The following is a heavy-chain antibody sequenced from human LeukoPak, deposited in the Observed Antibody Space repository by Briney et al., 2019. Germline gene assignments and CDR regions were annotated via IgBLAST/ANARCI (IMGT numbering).Heavy chain of an antibody. CDR3: AKFPPLLWFGELIWYFDY. CDR1: GFTFSSYA. Sequence: GGSLRLSCAASGFTFSSYAMSWVRQAPGKGLEWVSAISGSGGSTYYADSVKGRFPISRDNSKNTLYLQMNSLRAEDTAVYYCAKFPPLLWFGELIWYFDYWGQGTLVTVSS. J-gene: IGHJ4*02. V-gene: IGHV3-23*01. CDR2: ISGSGGST. D-gene: IGHD3-10*01.